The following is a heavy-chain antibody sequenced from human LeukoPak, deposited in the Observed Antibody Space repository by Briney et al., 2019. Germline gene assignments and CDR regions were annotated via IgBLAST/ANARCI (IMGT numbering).Heavy chain of an antibody. Sequence: ASVKVSCKASGYSFTDYYMHWVRQAPGQGLEWMGWINPNSGATNYAQKFQGRVTMTRDTSITTGYMELTRLTSDDTAMYCCARVGMYGSGSYLVYWGQGTLVIVSS. CDR1: GYSFTDYY. CDR2: INPNSGAT. V-gene: IGHV1-2*02. D-gene: IGHD3-10*01. J-gene: IGHJ4*02. CDR3: ARVGMYGSGSYLVY.